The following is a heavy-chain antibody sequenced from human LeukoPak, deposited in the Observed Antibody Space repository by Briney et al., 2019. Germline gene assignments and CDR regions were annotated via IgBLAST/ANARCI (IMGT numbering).Heavy chain of an antibody. J-gene: IGHJ4*02. CDR1: GFTFSSHA. CDR2: ISGSGGNT. V-gene: IGHV3-23*01. Sequence: GGSLRLSCAASGFTFSSHAMSWVRQAPGKGLEWVSGISGSGGNTYYADSVKGRFSISRDNSKNTLYLQMNSLRAEDTAVYYCAKDPRLGRGPLFDYWGQGTLVTVSS. D-gene: IGHD6-19*01. CDR3: AKDPRLGRGPLFDY.